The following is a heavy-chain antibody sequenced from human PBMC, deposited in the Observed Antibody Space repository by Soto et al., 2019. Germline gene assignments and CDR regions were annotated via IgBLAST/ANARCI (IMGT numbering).Heavy chain of an antibody. CDR3: ARDPIAVTGTSYYGMDV. CDR1: GDSVSSNSAA. Sequence: PAQTLSLTCAISGDSVSSNSAAWNWIRQSPSRGLEWLGRTYYRSKWYNDYAVSVKSRITINPDTSKNQFSLQLNSVTPEDTAVYYCARDPIAVTGTSYYGMDVWGQGTTVTVSS. V-gene: IGHV6-1*01. D-gene: IGHD6-19*01. CDR2: TYYRSKWYN. J-gene: IGHJ6*02.